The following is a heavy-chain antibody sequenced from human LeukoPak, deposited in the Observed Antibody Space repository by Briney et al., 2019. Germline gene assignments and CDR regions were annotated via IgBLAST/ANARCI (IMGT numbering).Heavy chain of an antibody. V-gene: IGHV3-7*03. CDR1: GFTFNSYW. CDR3: ARLGPASSGWPESFDY. D-gene: IGHD6-19*01. CDR2: IKRDGSEK. J-gene: IGHJ4*02. Sequence: GGSLRLSCAASGFTFNSYWMNWVRQAPGEGLEWVANIKRDGSEKYYVDSVKGRFTISRDNAKNSLDLQMNSLRVEDTAVYYCARLGPASSGWPESFDYWGQGTLVTVSS.